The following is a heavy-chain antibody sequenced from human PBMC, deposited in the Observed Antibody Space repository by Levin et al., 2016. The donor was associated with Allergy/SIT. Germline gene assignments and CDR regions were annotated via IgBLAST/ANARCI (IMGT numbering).Heavy chain of an antibody. CDR1: GGSISSYY. V-gene: IGHV4-59*01. CDR2: IYYSGST. D-gene: IGHD1-20*01. J-gene: IGHJ4*02. Sequence: SETLSLTCTVSGGSISSYYWSWIRQPPGKGLEWIGYIYYSGSTNYNPSLKSRVTISVDTSKNQFSLKLSSVTAADTAVYYCARGYNWNDEYYFDYWGQGTLVTVSS. CDR3: ARGYNWNDEYYFDY.